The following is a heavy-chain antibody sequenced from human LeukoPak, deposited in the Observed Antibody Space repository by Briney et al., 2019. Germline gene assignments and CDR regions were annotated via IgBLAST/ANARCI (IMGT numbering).Heavy chain of an antibody. CDR1: GFTLSSYA. CDR2: ISGSDGST. V-gene: IGHV3-23*01. CDR3: AKAGDHSYFDY. Sequence: GGSLRLSCAASGFTLSSYAMTWVRQAPGKGLEWVSAISGSDGSTYYADSVKGRFTISRDNSKNTLYLQMNSLRAEDTALYYCAKAGDHSYFDYWGQGTLVTVSS. J-gene: IGHJ4*02. D-gene: IGHD4-11*01.